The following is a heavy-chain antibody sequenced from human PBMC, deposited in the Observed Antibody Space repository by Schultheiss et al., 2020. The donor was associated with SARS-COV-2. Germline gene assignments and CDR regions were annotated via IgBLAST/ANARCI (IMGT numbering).Heavy chain of an antibody. Sequence: SQTLSLTCTVSGGSISSSSYYWSWIRQHPGKGLEWIGYIYYSGSTYYNPSLKSRVTISVDTSKNQFSLKLSSVTAADTAVYYCARDRGYCSSTSCYYYYGMDVWGQGTTVTVSS. J-gene: IGHJ6*02. CDR1: GGSISSSSYY. D-gene: IGHD2-2*01. V-gene: IGHV4-31*03. CDR3: ARDRGYCSSTSCYYYYGMDV. CDR2: IYYSGST.